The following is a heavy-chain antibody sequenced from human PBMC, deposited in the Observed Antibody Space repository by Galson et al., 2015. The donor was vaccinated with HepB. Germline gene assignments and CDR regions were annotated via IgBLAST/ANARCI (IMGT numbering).Heavy chain of an antibody. Sequence: SVKVSCKASGYTFTSYYMHWVRQAPGQGLEWMGIINPSGGSTSYAQKFQGRVTMTRDTSTSTVYMELSSLRSEDTAVYYCASPRPGEGRGLHAFDIWGQGTMVTVSS. V-gene: IGHV1-46*01. CDR1: GYTFTSYY. D-gene: IGHD3-10*01. CDR2: INPSGGST. J-gene: IGHJ3*02. CDR3: ASPRPGEGRGLHAFDI.